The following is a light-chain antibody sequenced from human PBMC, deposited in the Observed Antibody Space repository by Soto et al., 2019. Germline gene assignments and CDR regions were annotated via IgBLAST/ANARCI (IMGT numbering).Light chain of an antibody. CDR2: DAS. Sequence: EIVLTQSPATLSVSPGERATLSCRASHSAASAVAWYQQKPGQAPRLLIYDASTRATGIPARFSGSGSATEFTLTISSLQSEDFAVYSCQQYRDWPLTFGGATKVDLK. V-gene: IGKV3-15*01. CDR3: QQYRDWPLT. J-gene: IGKJ4*01. CDR1: HSAASA.